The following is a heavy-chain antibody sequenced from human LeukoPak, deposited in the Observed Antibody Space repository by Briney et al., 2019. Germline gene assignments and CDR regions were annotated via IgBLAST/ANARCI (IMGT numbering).Heavy chain of an antibody. D-gene: IGHD5-18*01. J-gene: IGHJ4*02. CDR2: ISYDGNDK. CDR3: ARDRDTAMGL. CDR1: GFTVSSNY. V-gene: IGHV3-30-3*01. Sequence: GGSLRLSCAASGFTVSSNYMSWVRQAPGKGLEWVAIISYDGNDKYYTDSVKGRFTISRDKSKNTLYLQMNSLRAEDTAVYYCARDRDTAMGLWGRGTLVTVSS.